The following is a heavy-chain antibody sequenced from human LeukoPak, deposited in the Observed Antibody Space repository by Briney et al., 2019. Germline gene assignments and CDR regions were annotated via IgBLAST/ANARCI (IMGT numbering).Heavy chain of an antibody. CDR1: GFTFSSYA. CDR3: AKAPVRQLASLNWFDA. Sequence: GGSLRLSCAASGFTFSSYAMSWVRQAPGKGLEWVSAISGSGGSTYYADSVKGRFTISRDNSKNTLYLQMNSLRAEDTAVYYCAKAPVRQLASLNWFDAWGQGTLVTVSS. D-gene: IGHD6-13*01. CDR2: ISGSGGST. V-gene: IGHV3-23*01. J-gene: IGHJ5*02.